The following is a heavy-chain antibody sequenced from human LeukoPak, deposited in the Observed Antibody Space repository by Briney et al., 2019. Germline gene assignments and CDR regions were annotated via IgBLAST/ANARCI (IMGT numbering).Heavy chain of an antibody. CDR3: AKTPDYYGSGSSSYIDC. V-gene: IGHV3-23*01. Sequence: GGSLRLSCAASGFTFSSYTMNWVRQAPGKGLEWVSAISGSGGGTYYANSVKGRFTISRDNSRDTLYLQMNSLRAEDTALYFCAKTPDYYGSGSSSYIDCWGQGTLVSVSS. CDR2: ISGSGGGT. J-gene: IGHJ4*02. CDR1: GFTFSSYT. D-gene: IGHD3-10*01.